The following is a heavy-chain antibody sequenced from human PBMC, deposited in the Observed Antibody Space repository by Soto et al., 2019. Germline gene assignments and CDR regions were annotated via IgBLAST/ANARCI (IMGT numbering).Heavy chain of an antibody. Sequence: EVQLVESGGGLVKPGGSLRLSCAATGFTFSNAWMSWVRQAPGKGLEWVGHIKSKTDGGATDYAAPVKGRFTISRDESKSTLYLQINSLKPEDTAVYYCTTDGLITCGGVLVPNWFDSWGQGTLVTVSS. D-gene: IGHD3-16*02. CDR2: IKSKTDGGAT. CDR1: GFTFSNAW. CDR3: TTDGLITCGGVLVPNWFDS. J-gene: IGHJ5*01. V-gene: IGHV3-15*01.